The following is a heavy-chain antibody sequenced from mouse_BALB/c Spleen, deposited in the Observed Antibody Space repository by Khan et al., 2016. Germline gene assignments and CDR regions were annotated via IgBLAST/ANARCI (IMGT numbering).Heavy chain of an antibody. CDR1: GFSLTSYG. Sequence: VQLQESGPGLVAPSQSLSITCTVSGFSLTSYGVHWVRQPPGKGLEWLGVIWAGGSTNYISALMSRLSISKDNSKNQVFLKMNSLQTDDTAIYXCARDGGGTYWGQGTLVTVSA. V-gene: IGHV2-9*02. CDR3: ARDGGGTY. CDR2: IWAGGST. J-gene: IGHJ3*01.